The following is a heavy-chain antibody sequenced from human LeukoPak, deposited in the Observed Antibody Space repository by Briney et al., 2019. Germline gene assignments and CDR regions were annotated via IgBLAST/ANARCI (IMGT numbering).Heavy chain of an antibody. CDR3: ARDPNGSGGTYFDY. CDR2: IIPIFGTA. J-gene: IGHJ4*02. V-gene: IGHV1-69*13. CDR1: GGTFSSYA. Sequence: ASVKVSCKASGGTFSSYAISWVRQAPGQGLEWMGGIIPIFGTANYAQKFQGRVTITADESTSTAYMELSSLRSEDTAVYYCARDPNGSGGTYFDYWGQGTLVTVSS. D-gene: IGHD3-10*01.